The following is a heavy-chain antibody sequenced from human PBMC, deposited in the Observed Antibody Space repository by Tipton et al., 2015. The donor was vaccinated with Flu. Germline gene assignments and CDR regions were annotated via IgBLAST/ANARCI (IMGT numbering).Heavy chain of an antibody. CDR3: ARAGGSNSWYVY. D-gene: IGHD6-13*01. Sequence: TLSLTCTVSGGSIISGSHYWSWIRQPAGKGLEWIGRIYTSGRTDYNPSLKSRITISVDTSNNLFSLNLRSGSAADTAVYYCARAGGSNSWYVYWGQGTLVTVSS. CDR2: IYTSGRT. CDR1: GGSIISGSHY. J-gene: IGHJ4*02. V-gene: IGHV4-61*02.